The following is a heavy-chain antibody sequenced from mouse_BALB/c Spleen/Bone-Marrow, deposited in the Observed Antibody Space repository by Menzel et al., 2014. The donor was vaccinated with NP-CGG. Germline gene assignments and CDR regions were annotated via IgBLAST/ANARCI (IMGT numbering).Heavy chain of an antibody. D-gene: IGHD2-4*01. CDR3: ARDGGLRGYAMDY. Sequence: ESGPGLVKPSQTVSLTCTVTGISITTGNYRWSWIRQFPGNKLEWIGYIYYSGTITYNPSLTSRTTITRDTSXNQFFLEMNSLTAEDTATYYCARDGGLRGYAMDYWGQGTSVTVSS. CDR2: IYYSGTI. CDR1: GISITTGNYR. J-gene: IGHJ4*01. V-gene: IGHV3-5*02.